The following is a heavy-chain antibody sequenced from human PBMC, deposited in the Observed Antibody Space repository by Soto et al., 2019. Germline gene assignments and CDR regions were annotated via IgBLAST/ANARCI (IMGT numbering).Heavy chain of an antibody. CDR1: GFTFTSYA. CDR3: AKDRMWGYCTGGSCKHDLDY. V-gene: IGHV3-23*01. Sequence: EVQLLESGGGLVQPGGSLRLSCAASGFTFTSYAMNWVRQAPGKGLEWVSALSGGGDSTYYADSVKGRFTISRDNSKNTLYLQMNSLRAEDTAVYYCAKDRMWGYCTGGSCKHDLDYWGQETLVTVSS. D-gene: IGHD2-15*01. J-gene: IGHJ4*02. CDR2: LSGGGDST.